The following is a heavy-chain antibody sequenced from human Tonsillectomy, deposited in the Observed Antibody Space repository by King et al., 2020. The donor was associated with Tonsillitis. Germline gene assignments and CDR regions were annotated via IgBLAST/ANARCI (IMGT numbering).Heavy chain of an antibody. D-gene: IGHD2-15*01. CDR2: ISSSSSTI. V-gene: IGHV3-48*02. J-gene: IGHJ3*02. CDR3: ARDQLGRYCSGGSCHDAFDI. CDR1: GFTFSSYS. Sequence: EVQLVESGGHLVQPGGSLRLSCAASGFTFSSYSMNWVRQAPGKGLEWVSYISSSSSTIYSADSVKGRFTISRDNAKNPLYLQMNSLRDEDTAVYYCARDQLGRYCSGGSCHDAFDIWGQGTMVTVSS.